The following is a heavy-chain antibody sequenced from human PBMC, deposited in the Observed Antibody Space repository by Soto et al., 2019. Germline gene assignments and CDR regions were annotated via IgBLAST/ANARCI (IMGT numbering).Heavy chain of an antibody. CDR2: VSSSAGRT. CDR3: AKSGRYSGFDFPFDY. D-gene: IGHD5-12*01. Sequence: GGSLRLSCAASGFSVTSYGMNWVRQAPGKGLEWVSGVSSSAGRTDYADSVQGRFSISRDSSRNTLYLQMNSLRVEDTAVYYCAKSGRYSGFDFPFDYWGQGTQVTVSS. J-gene: IGHJ4*02. V-gene: IGHV3-23*01. CDR1: GFSVTSYG.